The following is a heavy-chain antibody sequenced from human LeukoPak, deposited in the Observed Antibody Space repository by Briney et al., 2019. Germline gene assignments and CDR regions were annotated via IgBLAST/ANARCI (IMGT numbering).Heavy chain of an antibody. Sequence: ETLSLTCTVSGGSISSSSYYWGWIRQPPGKGLEWVSSISSNSVYIKDADSAKGRFTISRDNAKNSLYLQMNSLRAEDTAIYYCARTQLGMYWYFDLWGRGTLVTVSS. CDR3: ARTQLGMYWYFDL. V-gene: IGHV3-21*01. CDR2: ISSNSVYI. D-gene: IGHD7-27*01. J-gene: IGHJ2*01. CDR1: GGSISSSS.